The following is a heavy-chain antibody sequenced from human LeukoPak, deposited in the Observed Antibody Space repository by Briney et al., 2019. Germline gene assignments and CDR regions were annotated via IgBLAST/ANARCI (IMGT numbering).Heavy chain of an antibody. CDR3: AKAVSSSGGDY. Sequence: GGSLRLSCAASGFTFSSYGMHWVRQARGKGVEWVAFIRYDGSHKYYADSVKGRFTISRDNSKNTLYLQMNSLRAEDTAVYYCAKAVSSSGGDYWGQGTLVTVSS. V-gene: IGHV3-30*02. CDR1: GFTFSSYG. D-gene: IGHD6-6*01. CDR2: IRYDGSHK. J-gene: IGHJ4*02.